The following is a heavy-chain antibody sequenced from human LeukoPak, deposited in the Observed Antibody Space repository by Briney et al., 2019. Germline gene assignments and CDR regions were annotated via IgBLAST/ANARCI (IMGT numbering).Heavy chain of an antibody. J-gene: IGHJ4*02. Sequence: ASVKVSCKASGYTFTSYGISWVRQAPGQGLEWMGWNSAYKCNTKYAQKHQGRDTMTTDTHTSTAYMELRSLRSDDTAVYYCARGPAVAGTLARDYWGQGTLVTVSS. D-gene: IGHD6-19*01. CDR2: NSAYKCNT. V-gene: IGHV1-18*01. CDR1: GYTFTSYG. CDR3: ARGPAVAGTLARDY.